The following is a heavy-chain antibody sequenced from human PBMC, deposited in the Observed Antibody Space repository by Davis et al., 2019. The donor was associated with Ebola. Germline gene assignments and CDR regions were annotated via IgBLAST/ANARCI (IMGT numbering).Heavy chain of an antibody. CDR2: INPTSGAT. CDR3: ARGLGANAPLDY. D-gene: IGHD4/OR15-4a*01. Sequence: ASVKVSCKASGYTFIYYYINWVRQTPGQGLEWMGRINPTSGATTYAQRFQGRVTMTRDTSSGTAYMDLGSLKSDDTAVYYCARGLGANAPLDYWGQGTLVTVSS. V-gene: IGHV1-2*02. J-gene: IGHJ4*02. CDR1: GYTFIYYY.